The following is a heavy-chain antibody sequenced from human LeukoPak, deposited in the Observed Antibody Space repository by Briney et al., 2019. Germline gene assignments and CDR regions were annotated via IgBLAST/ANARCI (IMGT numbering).Heavy chain of an antibody. CDR1: GFSFRNYW. CDR2: TKPDGSAE. Sequence: GRSLRLSCAASGFSFRNYWLGWVRQAPGKGLEWVANTKPDGSAEYYADSVRGRFSTSRDNANNLLYLQMNSLRAEDTAVYYCARDGGLHTNFDYWGQGTLVTVSS. V-gene: IGHV3-7*01. J-gene: IGHJ4*02. CDR3: ARDGGLHTNFDY. D-gene: IGHD2-15*01.